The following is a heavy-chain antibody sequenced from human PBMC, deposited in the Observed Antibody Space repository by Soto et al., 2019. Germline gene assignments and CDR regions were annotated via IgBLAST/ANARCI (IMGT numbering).Heavy chain of an antibody. V-gene: IGHV3-23*01. D-gene: IGHD2-2*01. CDR2: ITDSSSDT. CDR3: AKLGSSSWSPHYYFDY. J-gene: IGHJ4*02. CDR1: GFTFNNYA. Sequence: GSLRLSCSASGFTFNNYAMGWVRQAPGKGLEWVSAITDSSSDTYYLDSVKGRFTISRDNSKNTLYLQMNSLRAEDTAIYYCAKLGSSSWSPHYYFDYWGQGTLVTVSS.